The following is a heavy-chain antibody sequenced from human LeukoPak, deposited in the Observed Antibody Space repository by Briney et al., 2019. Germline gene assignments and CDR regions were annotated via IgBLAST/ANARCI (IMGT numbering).Heavy chain of an antibody. CDR1: GFTFSTYS. V-gene: IGHV3-21*01. CDR3: ARGSYYYDSSGYYYVVPSSYYYYMDV. J-gene: IGHJ6*03. D-gene: IGHD3-22*01. CDR2: ISSGSSYI. Sequence: GGSLRLSCAASGFTFSTYSMNWVRQVPGKGLEWVSSISSGSSYIFYADSVKGRFTISRDNSKNSLYLQMNSLRAEDTAVYYCARGSYYYDSSGYYYVVPSSYYYYMDVWGKGTTVTISS.